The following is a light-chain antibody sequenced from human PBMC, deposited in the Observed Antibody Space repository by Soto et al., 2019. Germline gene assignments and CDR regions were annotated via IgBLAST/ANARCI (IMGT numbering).Light chain of an antibody. Sequence: QSALSQPASVSGSPGQTIAMSCTGTSSDVGGYNAVSWYQHHPGKAPKLIIYEVTHRPSGVSDRFSASKSGNTASLTISGLQAEDEADYYCNSFRVSHLYVFGTGTK. CDR3: NSFRVSHLYV. J-gene: IGLJ1*01. CDR2: EVT. V-gene: IGLV2-14*01. CDR1: SSDVGGYNA.